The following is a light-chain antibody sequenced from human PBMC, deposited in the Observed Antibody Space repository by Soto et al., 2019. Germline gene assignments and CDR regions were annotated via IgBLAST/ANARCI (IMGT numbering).Light chain of an antibody. J-gene: IGKJ5*01. CDR3: QQYFTTPIT. Sequence: DIVMTQSPDSLAVSLGARATINCTSNQCVFDTAINKNYLGWYQQKPGQPPKLLIYWASTRASGVPDRFIGSASGTDFTLTISSLQPEDAAVYYCQQYFTTPITFGQGTRLEIK. CDR1: QCVFDTAINKNY. V-gene: IGKV4-1*01. CDR2: WAS.